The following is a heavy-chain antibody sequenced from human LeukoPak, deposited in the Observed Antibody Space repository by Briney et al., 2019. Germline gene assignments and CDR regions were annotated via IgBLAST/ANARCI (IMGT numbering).Heavy chain of an antibody. CDR2: ISAYNGNT. CDR1: GYTFTSYG. D-gene: IGHD1-26*01. CDR3: ARGYSGSYSGWFDP. J-gene: IGHJ5*02. Sequence: ASVKVSCKAFGYTFTSYGISWVRQAPGQGLEWMGWISAYNGNTNYAQKLQGRVTMTTYTSTSTAYMELRSLRSDDTAVYYCARGYSGSYSGWFDPWGQGTLVTVSS. V-gene: IGHV1-18*01.